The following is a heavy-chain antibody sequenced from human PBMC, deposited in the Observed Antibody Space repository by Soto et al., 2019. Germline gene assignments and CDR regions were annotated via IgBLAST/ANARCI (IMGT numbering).Heavy chain of an antibody. Sequence: EVQLLESGGGLVQPGGSLRLSCAASGFTFITYAMSWVRQAPGKGLEWVSTITTSGGNTYYADSVQGRFTISRDNSKNTLYLQMNSLRAEDKAVYYCAGRYCTNGVCYTNYYYYIDVWGKGTTVTVSS. CDR2: ITTSGGNT. D-gene: IGHD2-8*01. J-gene: IGHJ6*03. CDR1: GFTFITYA. CDR3: AGRYCTNGVCYTNYYYYIDV. V-gene: IGHV3-23*01.